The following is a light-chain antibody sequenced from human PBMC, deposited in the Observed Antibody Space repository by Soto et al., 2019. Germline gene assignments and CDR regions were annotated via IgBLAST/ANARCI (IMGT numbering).Light chain of an antibody. CDR1: SSDIGGYKY. CDR2: DVS. Sequence: QSVLTQPASVSGSPGQSITISCTGTSSDIGGYKYVSWYQQHPGKAPKLMIYDVSNRPSGVFNRFSGSKSGNTATLTFFGLQGEDEAEYYCSSYTGGSTYVFGTGTKVTVL. J-gene: IGLJ1*01. V-gene: IGLV2-14*01. CDR3: SSYTGGSTYV.